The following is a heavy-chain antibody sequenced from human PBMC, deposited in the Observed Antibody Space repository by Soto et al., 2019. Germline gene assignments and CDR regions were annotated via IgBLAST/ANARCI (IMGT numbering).Heavy chain of an antibody. CDR2: INHSGST. Sequence: NPSETLSLTCAVYGGSFSGYYWSWIGQPPGKGLEWIGEINHSGSTNYNPSLKSRVTISVDTSKNQFSLKLSSVTAADTAVYYCPRGRYSSGWYARGFDYWGQGTLATVSS. J-gene: IGHJ4*02. D-gene: IGHD6-19*01. V-gene: IGHV4-34*01. CDR3: PRGRYSSGWYARGFDY. CDR1: GGSFSGYY.